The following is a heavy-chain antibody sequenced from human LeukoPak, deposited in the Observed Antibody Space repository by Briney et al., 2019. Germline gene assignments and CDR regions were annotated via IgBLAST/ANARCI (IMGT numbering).Heavy chain of an antibody. V-gene: IGHV3-74*01. CDR1: GFSLSDYS. J-gene: IGHJ4*02. D-gene: IGHD6-13*01. Sequence: GGSLRLSCAASGFSLSDYSMHWVRRAPGKGLVWVSHIKDDGSSTSYAEIVKGRFTISRDNANNALYLQMNSLRAEDTAVYYCAKDGDIAAAGYYFDYWGQGTLVTVSS. CDR2: IKDDGSST. CDR3: AKDGDIAAAGYYFDY.